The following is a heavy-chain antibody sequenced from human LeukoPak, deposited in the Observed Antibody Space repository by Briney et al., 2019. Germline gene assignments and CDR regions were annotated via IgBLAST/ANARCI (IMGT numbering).Heavy chain of an antibody. CDR1: GGSIIRYY. Sequence: KPSETLSLTCTVSGGSIIRYYWSWIRQPPGKGLEWIGYIYYSGSTHYNHSLKSRVTISVDTSKNQFSLKLSSVTAADTAVYYCARIVLPWYTESSPYFDYWGQGTLVTVSS. D-gene: IGHD2-8*01. J-gene: IGHJ4*02. V-gene: IGHV4-59*01. CDR3: ARIVLPWYTESSPYFDY. CDR2: IYYSGST.